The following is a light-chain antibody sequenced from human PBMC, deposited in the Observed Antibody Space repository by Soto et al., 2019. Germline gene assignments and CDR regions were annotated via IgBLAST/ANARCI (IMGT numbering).Light chain of an antibody. CDR1: QSVSSY. J-gene: IGKJ5*01. Sequence: ILLTQSPATLSLSPGERASLSCRASQSVSSYLAWYQQKPGQAPRLLIYDASNRATGIPARFSGSGSGTDFTLTISSLEPEDFAVYYCQQRSNWPPITFGQVTRLEIK. V-gene: IGKV3-11*01. CDR3: QQRSNWPPIT. CDR2: DAS.